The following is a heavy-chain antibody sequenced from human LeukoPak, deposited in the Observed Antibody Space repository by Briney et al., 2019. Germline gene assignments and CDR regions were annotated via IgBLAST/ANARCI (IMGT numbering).Heavy chain of an antibody. Sequence: GESLKISCKVSGDSFTSYWISWVRQMPGKGLEWMGRIDPSDSYTNYSPSFQGHVTISADKSVSTAYLQWSSLKASDTAVYYWARHYSNDAMDVWGQGTTVTVSS. CDR3: ARHYSNDAMDV. V-gene: IGHV5-10-1*01. J-gene: IGHJ6*02. CDR1: GDSFTSYW. D-gene: IGHD2-8*01. CDR2: IDPSDSYT.